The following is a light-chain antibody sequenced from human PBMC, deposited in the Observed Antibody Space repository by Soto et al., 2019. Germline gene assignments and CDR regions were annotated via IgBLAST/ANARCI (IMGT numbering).Light chain of an antibody. CDR1: QSPLYSDGNTY. CDR2: KVS. V-gene: IGKV2-30*01. CDR3: MQGTYWPYT. Sequence: DVVMTQSPLSLPVTLGQPASISCRSSQSPLYSDGNTYLSWFHQRPGQSPRRLIYKVSHRDSGVPYRFSGSGSGTDCTLQINRVEAEDLGVYYCMQGTYWPYTFGQGTKLEIK. J-gene: IGKJ2*01.